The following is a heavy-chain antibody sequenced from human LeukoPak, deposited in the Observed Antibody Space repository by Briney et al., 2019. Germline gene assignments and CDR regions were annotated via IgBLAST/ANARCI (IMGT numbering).Heavy chain of an antibody. J-gene: IGHJ4*02. CDR2: IYHRANT. CDR1: GAAMTGHH. D-gene: IGHD3-9*01. CDR3: SGGRSSRYSDY. V-gene: IGHV4-59*11. Sequence: PSETLSLTCIVSGAAMTGHHWNWIRQTPGKRLEWIGYIYHRANTNFITSYSSSLRSRVSMSVDMSKNHFSLSLTSVTAADTAIYYCSGGRSSRYSDYWGQGALVTVFS.